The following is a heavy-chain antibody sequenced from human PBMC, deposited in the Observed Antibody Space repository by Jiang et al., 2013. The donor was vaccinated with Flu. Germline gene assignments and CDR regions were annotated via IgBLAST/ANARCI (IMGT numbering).Heavy chain of an antibody. CDR3: AKTDFWSGFFYGMDV. CDR2: SGSGGST. D-gene: IGHD3-3*01. V-gene: IGHV3-23*01. J-gene: IGHJ6*02. Sequence: SGSGGSTYYADSVKGRFTISRDNSKNTLYLQMNSLRAEDTAVYYCAKTDFWSGFFYGMDVWGQGTTVTVSS.